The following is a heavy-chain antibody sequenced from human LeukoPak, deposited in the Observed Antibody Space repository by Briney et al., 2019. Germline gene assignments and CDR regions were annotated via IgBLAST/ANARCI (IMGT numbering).Heavy chain of an antibody. Sequence: SETLSLTCTVSGGSVSSGSYYWSWIRQPPGKGLEWTGYIYYTGSTNYNPSLKSRVTISVDTPKNQFSLKVNSATAADTAVYYCAAYSNYWRDYWGQGTLVTVSS. CDR1: GGSVSSGSYY. D-gene: IGHD4-11*01. V-gene: IGHV4-61*01. CDR3: AAYSNYWRDY. CDR2: IYYTGST. J-gene: IGHJ4*02.